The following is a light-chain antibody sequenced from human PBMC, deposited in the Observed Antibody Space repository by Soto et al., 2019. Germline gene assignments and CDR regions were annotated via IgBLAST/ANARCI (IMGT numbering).Light chain of an antibody. CDR1: SSDVGSYNL. CDR2: EGS. J-gene: IGLJ2*01. CDR3: SSYAGSNTV. Sequence: QSALTQPASVSGSPGQSITISCTGTSSDVGSYNLVSWYQQHPGKAPKLMIYEGSKRPSGVSNRFSASKSGNTASLTISGLQAEDEADYYCSSYAGSNTVFGGGTKLTVL. V-gene: IGLV2-23*01.